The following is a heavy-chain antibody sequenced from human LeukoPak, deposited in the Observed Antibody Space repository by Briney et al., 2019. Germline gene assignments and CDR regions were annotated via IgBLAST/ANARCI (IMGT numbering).Heavy chain of an antibody. CDR2: ISSSGIAK. D-gene: IGHD3-22*01. Sequence: GGSLRLSCAASGFIFSDTYMNWIRQAPGKGLEWVSYISSSGIAKNYAGSVKGRFTISRDNANNSLYLQINDLRADDTAVYYCARGDSSACPDYWGQGTLVTVSS. CDR3: ARGDSSACPDY. CDR1: GFIFSDTY. J-gene: IGHJ4*02. V-gene: IGHV3-11*01.